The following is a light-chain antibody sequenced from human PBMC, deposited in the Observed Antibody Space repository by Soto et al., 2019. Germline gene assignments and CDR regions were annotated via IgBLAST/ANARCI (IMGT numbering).Light chain of an antibody. J-gene: IGKJ1*01. CDR2: EAT. CDR1: QSISTW. CDR3: QQYSTYWT. Sequence: DIPMTQSPSTLSASVGDRVTITCRASQSISTWSAWYQQKPGKAPNLLTFEATTFDTGVPSRFSGSGSGTDFTLTIPSLQPDVLATYYCQQYSTYWTFGQGTKVEVK. V-gene: IGKV1-5*01.